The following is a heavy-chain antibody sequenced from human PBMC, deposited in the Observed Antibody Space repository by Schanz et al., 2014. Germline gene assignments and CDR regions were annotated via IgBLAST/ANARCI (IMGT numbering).Heavy chain of an antibody. D-gene: IGHD3-3*02. V-gene: IGHV4-34*01. J-gene: IGHJ6*02. CDR2: INQSGDT. CDR3: ARHLVNAYGMDV. Sequence: QVQLQQWGAGLLKPSETLSLTCAVSGGSFSGYYWSWIRQPPDPGLEWIGEINQSGDTNYNPSHKSQVTISFDTSNNQSSLNLRFVTAADTAVYYCARHLVNAYGMDVWGQGTAVTVSS. CDR1: GGSFSGYY.